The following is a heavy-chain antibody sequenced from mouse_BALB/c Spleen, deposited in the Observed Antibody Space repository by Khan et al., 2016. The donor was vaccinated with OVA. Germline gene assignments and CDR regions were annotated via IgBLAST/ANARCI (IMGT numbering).Heavy chain of an antibody. V-gene: IGHV1S136*01. CDR1: GYTFTNYI. CDR3: ESAYECRFRFAY. J-gene: IGHJ3*01. D-gene: IGHD1-1*01. Sequence: VQLKQSGPELVKPGASVKMSCKASGYTFTNYIIHWVKQKPGQGLEWIGYINPYNDGTKYNEKFKGKATLTSDTSSSTAYLQLSGLTSEDSAVXYYESAYECRFRFAYWGQGTLVTVSA. CDR2: INPYNDGT.